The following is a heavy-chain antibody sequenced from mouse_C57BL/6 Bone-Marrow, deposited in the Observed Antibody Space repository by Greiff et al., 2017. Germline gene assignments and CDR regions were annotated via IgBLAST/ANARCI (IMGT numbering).Heavy chain of an antibody. Sequence: VQLQESGAELARPGASVKLSCKASGYTFTSYGISWVKQRTGQGLEWIGEIYPRSGNTYYNEKFKGKATMTADKSSSTAYMELRSLPSEDSAVYFCARRSYGPGVYFDYWGQGTTLTVSS. CDR1: GYTFTSYG. J-gene: IGHJ2*01. V-gene: IGHV1-81*01. CDR3: ARRSYGPGVYFDY. CDR2: IYPRSGNT. D-gene: IGHD1-2*01.